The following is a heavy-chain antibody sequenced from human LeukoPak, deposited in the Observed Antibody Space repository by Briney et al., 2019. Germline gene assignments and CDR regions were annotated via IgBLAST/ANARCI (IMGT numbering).Heavy chain of an antibody. D-gene: IGHD6-13*01. V-gene: IGHV3-33*01. CDR3: ARSQSSSLIDY. Sequence: GGSLRLSCAASGFSFSAYGAHWVRQAPGKGLEWVAVIWYDGSSKDYADSVKGRFTFSRDNSKNTLYLQMNSLTVEDTAVYYCARSQSSSLIDYWGQGTLVTVSS. J-gene: IGHJ4*02. CDR1: GFSFSAYG. CDR2: IWYDGSSK.